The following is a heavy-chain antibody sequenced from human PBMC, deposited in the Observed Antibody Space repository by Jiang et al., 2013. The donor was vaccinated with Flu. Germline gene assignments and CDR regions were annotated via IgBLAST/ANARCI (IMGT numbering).Heavy chain of an antibody. J-gene: IGHJ6*02. V-gene: IGHV4-59*13. D-gene: IGHD2-8*01. Sequence: PPGKGLEWIGYIYYSGSTNYNPSLKSRVTISVDTSKNQFSLKLSSVTAADTAVYYCARCMIPDNYYYGMDVWGQGTTVTVSS. CDR3: ARCMIPDNYYYGMDV. CDR2: IYYSGST.